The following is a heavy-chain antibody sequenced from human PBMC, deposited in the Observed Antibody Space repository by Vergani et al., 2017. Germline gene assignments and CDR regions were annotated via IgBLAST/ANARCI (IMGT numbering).Heavy chain of an antibody. D-gene: IGHD3-10*01. Sequence: EVQLLESGGGLVQPGGSLRLSCAASGFTFSSYAMSWVRQAPGKGLEWVSAISGSGGSTYYADSVKGRFTISRDNSKNTLYLQMNSLRAEDTAVYYCARGPYYYGSGSYLPLDVWGKGTTVTVSS. CDR1: GFTFSSYA. J-gene: IGHJ6*04. CDR3: ARGPYYYGSGSYLPLDV. CDR2: ISGSGGST. V-gene: IGHV3-23*01.